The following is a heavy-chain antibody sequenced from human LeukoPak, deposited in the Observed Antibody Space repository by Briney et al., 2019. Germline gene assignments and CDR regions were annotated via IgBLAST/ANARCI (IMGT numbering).Heavy chain of an antibody. Sequence: SETLSLTCTVSGASISDYYWSWIRQPPGKGLEWIGRISTHGSTNYNPSPNSPVTMTVDTSKNPFSLNLTSVTAADTAGYYCARGLSSIGRDPLDYWGQGTLVTVSS. V-gene: IGHV4-4*07. CDR1: GASISDYY. D-gene: IGHD2-21*02. CDR2: ISTHGST. CDR3: ARGLSSIGRDPLDY. J-gene: IGHJ4*02.